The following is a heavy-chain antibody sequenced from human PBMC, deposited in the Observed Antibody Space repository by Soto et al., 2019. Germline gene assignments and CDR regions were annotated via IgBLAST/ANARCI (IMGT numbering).Heavy chain of an antibody. CDR3: AKDPPPIGYDSSGYYFDY. CDR2: INGSGGST. D-gene: IGHD3-22*01. V-gene: IGHV3-23*01. Sequence: GGSLRLSCAASGFTFSSYAMSWVRQAPGKGLEWVSAINGSGGSTYYADSVKGRFTISRDNSKNTLYLQMNSLRAEDTAVYYCAKDPPPIGYDSSGYYFDYWGQGTLVTVSS. J-gene: IGHJ4*02. CDR1: GFTFSSYA.